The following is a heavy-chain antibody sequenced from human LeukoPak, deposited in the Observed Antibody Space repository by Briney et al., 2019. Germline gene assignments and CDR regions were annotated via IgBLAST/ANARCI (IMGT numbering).Heavy chain of an antibody. D-gene: IGHD5-18*01. Sequence: SETLSLTCTVSGYSISSGYYWGWIRQPPGKGLEWIGEINHSGSTNYNPSLKSRVTISVDTSKNQFSLKLSSVTAADTAVYYCARGGYSYGLGRALDYWGQGTLVTVSS. J-gene: IGHJ4*02. CDR3: ARGGYSYGLGRALDY. V-gene: IGHV4-38-2*02. CDR1: GYSISSGYY. CDR2: INHSGST.